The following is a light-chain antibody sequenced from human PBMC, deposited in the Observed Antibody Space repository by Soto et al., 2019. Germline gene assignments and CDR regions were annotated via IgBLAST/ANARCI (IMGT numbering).Light chain of an antibody. CDR1: SSNIGNNY. CDR2: DIN. V-gene: IGLV1-51*01. CDR3: GTWDSSLSAGV. J-gene: IGLJ2*01. Sequence: QSVLTQPPSVSAAPGQKVTISCSGSSSNIGNNYVSWYQQLPGTAPKLLIYDINKRPSGIPDRFSGSKSGTSATLDIAGLQTGDEADYYCGTWDSSLSAGVFGGGTKVTVL.